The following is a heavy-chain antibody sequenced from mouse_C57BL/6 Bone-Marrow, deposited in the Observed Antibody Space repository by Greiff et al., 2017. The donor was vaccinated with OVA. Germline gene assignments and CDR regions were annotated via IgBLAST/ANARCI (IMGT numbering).Heavy chain of an antibody. CDR2: INPSSGYT. Sequence: VQLQQSGAELAKPGASVKLSCKASGYTFTSYWMHWVKQRPGQGLEWIGYINPSSGYTKYNQKFKDEATLTADKSSSTAYMQLSSLTYEDSAVYYCARGLYWYFDVWGTGTTVTVSS. V-gene: IGHV1-7*01. J-gene: IGHJ1*03. CDR3: ARGLYWYFDV. CDR1: GYTFTSYW.